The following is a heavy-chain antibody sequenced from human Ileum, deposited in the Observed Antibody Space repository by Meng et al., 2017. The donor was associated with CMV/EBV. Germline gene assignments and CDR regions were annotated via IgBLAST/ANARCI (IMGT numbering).Heavy chain of an antibody. CDR2: INVGNGDT. J-gene: IGHJ5*02. D-gene: IGHD2-15*01. CDR3: TRANSNYAITSTPFDP. CDR1: YRFTTYA. V-gene: IGHV1-3*01. Sequence: YRFTTYAMHWVRQAPGQSLEWMGSINVGNGDTKYAQRFHDRLTITIDTSASTAYMELTSLRSEDTAVYYCTRANSNYAITSTPFDPWGQGTLVTVSS.